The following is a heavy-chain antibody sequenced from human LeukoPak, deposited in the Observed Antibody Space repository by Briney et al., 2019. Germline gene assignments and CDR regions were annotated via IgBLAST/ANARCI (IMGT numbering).Heavy chain of an antibody. D-gene: IGHD6-13*01. CDR1: GYTFTGYY. Sequence: ASVKVSCKASGYTFTGYYMHWVRQAPGQGLEWMGWINPNSGGTNYAQKFQGRVTMTRDTSISTAYMELSRLRSDDTAVYYCARDSIAAAGTGYYYGMDVWGQGTTVTVSS. V-gene: IGHV1-2*02. J-gene: IGHJ6*02. CDR2: INPNSGGT. CDR3: ARDSIAAAGTGYYYGMDV.